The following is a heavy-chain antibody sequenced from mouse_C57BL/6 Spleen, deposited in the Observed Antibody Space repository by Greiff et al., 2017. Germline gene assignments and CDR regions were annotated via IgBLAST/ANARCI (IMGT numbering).Heavy chain of an antibody. CDR1: GYTFTSYW. V-gene: IGHV1-53*01. Sequence: QVQLQQPGTELVKPGASVKLSCKASGYTFTSYWMHWVKQRPGQGLEWIGNINPSNGGTNYNEKFKSKATLTVDKSSSTAYMQRSSLTSEDSAVYYCAGGCYCNPYAMYYWGQAASVTFSS. J-gene: IGHJ4*01. D-gene: IGHD2-1*01. CDR3: AGGCYCNPYAMYY. CDR2: INPSNGGT.